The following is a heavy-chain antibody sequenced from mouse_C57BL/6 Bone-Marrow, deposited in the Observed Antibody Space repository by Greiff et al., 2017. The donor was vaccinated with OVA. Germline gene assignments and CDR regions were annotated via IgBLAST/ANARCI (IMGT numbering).Heavy chain of an antibody. V-gene: IGHV1-81*01. CDR2: IYPRSGNT. D-gene: IGHD2-4*01. CDR1: GYTFTSYG. Sequence: QVQLKESGAELARPGASVKLSCKASGYTFTSYGISWVKQRTGQGLEWIGEIYPRSGNTYYNEKFKGKATLTADKSSSTAYMELRSLTSEDSAVYFCAREEDELRRRFAYWGQGTLVTVSA. J-gene: IGHJ3*01. CDR3: AREEDELRRRFAY.